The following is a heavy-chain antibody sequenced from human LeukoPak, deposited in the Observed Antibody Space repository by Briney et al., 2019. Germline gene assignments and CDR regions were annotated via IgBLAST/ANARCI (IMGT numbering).Heavy chain of an antibody. CDR3: AKGSSYYYGSGIGI. CDR1: GFTFSGYW. D-gene: IGHD3-10*01. V-gene: IGHV3-74*01. Sequence: GGSLRLSCAASGFTFSGYWMHWVRQAPGKGLVWVSRINTDGSSTRYADSVKGRFTISRDNAKSTLFLQMNSLRAEDTAVYYCAKGSSYYYGSGIGIGGQGTPVTVSS. J-gene: IGHJ4*02. CDR2: INTDGSST.